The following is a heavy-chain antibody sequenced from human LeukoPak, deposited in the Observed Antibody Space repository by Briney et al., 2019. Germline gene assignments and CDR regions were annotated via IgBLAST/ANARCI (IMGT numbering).Heavy chain of an antibody. D-gene: IGHD4-17*01. CDR1: GGSISSYY. J-gene: IGHJ5*02. CDR3: ARHVIATVTQAGWFDP. Sequence: SETLSLTCTVSGGSISSYYWSWIRQPPGKGLEWIGYIYYSGSTNYNPSLKSRVTISVDTSKNQFSLKLSSVTAADMAVYYCARHVIATVTQAGWFDPWGQGTLVTVSS. CDR2: IYYSGST. V-gene: IGHV4-59*08.